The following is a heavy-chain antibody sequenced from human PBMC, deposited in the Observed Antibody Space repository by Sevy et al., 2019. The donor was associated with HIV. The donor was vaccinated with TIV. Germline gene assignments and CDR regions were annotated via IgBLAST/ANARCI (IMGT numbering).Heavy chain of an antibody. D-gene: IGHD1-1*01. V-gene: IGHV3-33*01. CDR3: ARDSGLQLFRY. CDR1: GFSFSSFG. CDR2: VWYDGSDK. J-gene: IGHJ4*02. Sequence: GGSLRLSCAASGFSFSSFGMHWVRQAPGKGLEWVALVWYDGSDKYYADSVKGRFTISRDNSKNTLYLQMNSLRVEDTAVYYCARDSGLQLFRYWGQGTLVTVSS.